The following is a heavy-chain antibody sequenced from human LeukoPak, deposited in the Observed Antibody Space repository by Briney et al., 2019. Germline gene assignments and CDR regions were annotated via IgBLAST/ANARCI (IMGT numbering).Heavy chain of an antibody. Sequence: GASVKVSCKASGYTFTSYAMHWVRQAPGQRLEWMGWINAGNGNTKYSQKFQGRVTMTTDTSTSTAYMELRSLRSDDTAVYYCARDLPVVVAATDDYWGQGTLVTVSS. D-gene: IGHD2-15*01. J-gene: IGHJ4*02. CDR1: GYTFTSYA. CDR2: INAGNGNT. CDR3: ARDLPVVVAATDDY. V-gene: IGHV1-3*01.